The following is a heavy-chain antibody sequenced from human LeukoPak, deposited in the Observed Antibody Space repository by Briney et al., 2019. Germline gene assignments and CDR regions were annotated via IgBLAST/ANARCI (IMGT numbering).Heavy chain of an antibody. CDR1: GFTFSDSS. J-gene: IGHJ6*03. CDR2: ISSRSSAI. Sequence: GGSLRLSCAASGFTFSDSSMNWVRQAPGKGLEWLSYISSRSSAIYYADSVKGRFTVSRDNARNSLYLQMNSLRAEDTAVYYCARSPPKPEVTIFGVAEGGYCYYMDVWGKGTTVTVSS. D-gene: IGHD3-3*01. V-gene: IGHV3-48*04. CDR3: ARSPPKPEVTIFGVAEGGYCYYMDV.